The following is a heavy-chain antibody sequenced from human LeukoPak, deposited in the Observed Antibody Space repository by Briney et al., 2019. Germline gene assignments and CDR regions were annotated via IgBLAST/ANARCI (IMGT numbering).Heavy chain of an antibody. CDR3: ARVSWLVRTFDY. Sequence: GGSLRLSCAASGFTFSDYYMSWIRQAPGKGLEWVSYITSGGSTIYYADSVKGRFTISRDNAKNSLYLQMNSLRAEDTAVYYCARVSWLVRTFDYWGQGTLVTVSS. CDR2: ITSGGSTI. D-gene: IGHD6-19*01. CDR1: GFTFSDYY. V-gene: IGHV3-11*04. J-gene: IGHJ4*02.